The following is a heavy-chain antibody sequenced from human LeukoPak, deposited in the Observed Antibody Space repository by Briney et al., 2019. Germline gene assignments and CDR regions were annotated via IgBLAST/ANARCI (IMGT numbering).Heavy chain of an antibody. V-gene: IGHV3-53*01. Sequence: PAVTVRLSCTASAFTVSRNYRLRVRQAPGQGREWGSIIYSNADTHYADSVKGRFTISRDTSKNTVSLQMNILRVDNTAMYYCTRDHMNYWGQGTLVTVSS. CDR1: AFTVSRNY. CDR2: IYSNADT. CDR3: TRDHMNY. J-gene: IGHJ4*02.